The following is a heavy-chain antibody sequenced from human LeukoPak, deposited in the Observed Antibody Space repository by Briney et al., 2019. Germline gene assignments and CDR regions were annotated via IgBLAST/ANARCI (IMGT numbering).Heavy chain of an antibody. D-gene: IGHD2-21*02. Sequence: GGSLRLSCAASGFTLSSYSMNWVRQAPGKGLEWVSYISSSSSTIYYADSVKGRFTISRDNAKNSLYLQMNSLRDEDTAVYYCARVVCGGDCRSEDWGQGTLVTVSS. CDR2: ISSSSSTI. J-gene: IGHJ4*02. V-gene: IGHV3-48*02. CDR1: GFTLSSYS. CDR3: ARVVCGGDCRSED.